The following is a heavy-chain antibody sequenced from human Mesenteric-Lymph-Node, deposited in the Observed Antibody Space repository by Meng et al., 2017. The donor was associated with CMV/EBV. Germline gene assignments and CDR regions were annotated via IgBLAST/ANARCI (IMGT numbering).Heavy chain of an antibody. CDR1: GYSISSGYY. CDR3: ARCGGDCYFDY. V-gene: IGHV4-38-2*02. J-gene: IGHJ4*02. Sequence: ESLRLSCTVSGYSISSGYYWGWIRQPPGKGLEWVGSISHSGSTYYNPSLKSRVTISVDTSKNQFSLEVSSVTAADTAVYYCARCGGDCYFDYWGQGTLVTVSS. D-gene: IGHD2-21*01. CDR2: ISHSGST.